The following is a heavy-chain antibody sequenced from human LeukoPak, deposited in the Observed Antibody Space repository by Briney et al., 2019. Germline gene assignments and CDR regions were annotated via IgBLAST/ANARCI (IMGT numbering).Heavy chain of an antibody. V-gene: IGHV1-2*02. CDR3: ARGQYYYDSSGRNAFDI. CDR1: GYTFTGYY. J-gene: IGHJ3*02. CDR2: INPNSGGT. Sequence: ASVKVSCKASGYTFTGYYMHWVRQAPGQGLEWMGWINPNSGGTNYAQKFQGRVTMTRDTSISTAYMELSRLRSDDTAVHYCARGQYYYDSSGRNAFDIWGQGTMVTVSS. D-gene: IGHD3-22*01.